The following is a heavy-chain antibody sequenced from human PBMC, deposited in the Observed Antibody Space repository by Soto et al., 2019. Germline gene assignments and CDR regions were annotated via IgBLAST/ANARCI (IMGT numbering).Heavy chain of an antibody. J-gene: IGHJ5*02. CDR1: GGTFSSYT. Sequence: ASVKVSCKASGGTFSSYTISWVRQATGQGLEWMGWMNPNSGNTGYAQKFQGRVTMTRNTSISTAYMELSSLRSEDTAVYYCARELGIPNWFDPWGQGTLVTVSS. D-gene: IGHD7-27*01. V-gene: IGHV1-8*02. CDR2: MNPNSGNT. CDR3: ARELGIPNWFDP.